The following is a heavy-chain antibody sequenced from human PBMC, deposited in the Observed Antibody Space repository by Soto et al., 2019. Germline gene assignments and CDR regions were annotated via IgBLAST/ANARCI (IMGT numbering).Heavy chain of an antibody. V-gene: IGHV1-46*03. CDR3: TRDLIPYY. Sequence: QVQLVQSGAEVKKPGASVKISCKASGYTFTSYYLHWVRQAPGQGLEWMGIINPSAGNTNYAQKFQGRLTVTRDTSTSTLYMELSSLRSEDTASYYCTRDLIPYYWGPGTLVTVSS. J-gene: IGHJ4*02. CDR2: INPSAGNT. D-gene: IGHD2-8*01. CDR1: GYTFTSYY.